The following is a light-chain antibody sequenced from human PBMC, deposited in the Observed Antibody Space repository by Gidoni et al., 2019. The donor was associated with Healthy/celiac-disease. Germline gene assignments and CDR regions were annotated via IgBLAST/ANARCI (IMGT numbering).Light chain of an antibody. Sequence: DIQMTQSPSSLSASVGDRVTITCQACQDISNYLNWYQQKPGKAPKLLIYDASNLETGVPSRFSGSGSGTDFTFTISSLQPEDIATYYCQQYDNLPYTFGPGTKLEIK. J-gene: IGKJ2*01. V-gene: IGKV1-33*01. CDR2: DAS. CDR1: QDISNY. CDR3: QQYDNLPYT.